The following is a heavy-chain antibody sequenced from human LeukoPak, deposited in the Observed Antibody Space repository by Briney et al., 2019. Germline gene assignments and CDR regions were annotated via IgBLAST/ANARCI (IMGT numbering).Heavy chain of an antibody. D-gene: IGHD1-26*01. Sequence: SETLSLTCNVSGGSISSSSYYWGWIRQPPGKGLEWIGSIYYSGSTYYNPSLKSRVTISVDTSKNQFSLKLSSVTAADTAVYYCAREAPRGGSFFDPWGQGTLVTVSS. CDR2: IYYSGST. J-gene: IGHJ5*02. CDR1: GGSISSSSYY. CDR3: AREAPRGGSFFDP. V-gene: IGHV4-39*02.